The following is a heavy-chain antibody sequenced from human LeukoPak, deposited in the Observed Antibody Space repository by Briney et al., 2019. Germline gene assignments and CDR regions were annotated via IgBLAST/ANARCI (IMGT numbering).Heavy chain of an antibody. V-gene: IGHV3-53*01. CDR1: GFTVGRNY. Sequence: QPGGSLRLSWAASGFTVGRNYMSWVRQAPGKGLEWVSVIYSGGSTYYADPVKRRLTIYRDNSKNTLYLKMNRLRAEDTAVYYCARESTSWYFDLWGRGTLVTVSS. CDR2: IYSGGST. J-gene: IGHJ2*01. D-gene: IGHD2-2*01. CDR3: ARESTSWYFDL.